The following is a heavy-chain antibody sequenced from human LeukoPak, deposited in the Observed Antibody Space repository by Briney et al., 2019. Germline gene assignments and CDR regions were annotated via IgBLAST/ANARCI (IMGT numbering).Heavy chain of an antibody. CDR1: GGSISSYY. J-gene: IGHJ4*02. Sequence: PSETLSLTCTVSGGSISSYYWSWIRQPPGKGLDWIGYIYYSGSTNYNPSLKSRVTISVDTSKNQFSLKLSSVTAADTAVYYCAREGEGSSSWATFDYWGQGTLVTVSS. V-gene: IGHV4-59*01. CDR2: IYYSGST. CDR3: AREGEGSSSWATFDY. D-gene: IGHD6-13*01.